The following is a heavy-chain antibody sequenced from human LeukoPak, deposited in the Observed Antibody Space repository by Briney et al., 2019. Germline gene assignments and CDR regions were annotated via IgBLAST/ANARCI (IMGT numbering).Heavy chain of an antibody. Sequence: SETLSLTCTVSGGSISSYYWSWIRQPPGKGLEWIGYIYYSGSTNYNPSLKSRVTISVDTSKNQFSLKLSSVTAADTAVYYCARDRDYFDYWGQGTLVTVSS. CDR1: GGSISSYY. J-gene: IGHJ4*02. V-gene: IGHV4-59*01. CDR3: ARDRDYFDY. CDR2: IYYSGST.